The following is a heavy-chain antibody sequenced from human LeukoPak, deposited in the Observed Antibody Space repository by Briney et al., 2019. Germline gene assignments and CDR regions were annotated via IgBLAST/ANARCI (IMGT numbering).Heavy chain of an antibody. CDR3: ARDSDGY. CDR2: LSGSGNAT. J-gene: IGHJ4*02. Sequence: PGGSLRLSCAASGFAFTNFAMSWVRQAPGKGLEWVSALSGSGNATYYADFVRGRFTISRDNSKNTLYLQMNSLRAEDTAVYYCARDSDGYWGQGTLVTVSS. V-gene: IGHV3-23*01. CDR1: GFAFTNFA.